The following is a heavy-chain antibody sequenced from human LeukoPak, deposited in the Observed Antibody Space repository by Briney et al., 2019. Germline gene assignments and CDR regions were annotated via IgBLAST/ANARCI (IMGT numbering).Heavy chain of an antibody. CDR2: IYYRGST. CDR3: ARGGDYGDLRYFDY. D-gene: IGHD4-17*01. Sequence: SGTLSLTCTVSGGSINNYYWSWIRQPPGKGLEWIGYIYYRGSTNYNPSLKSRVTFSVDTSKNQFSLKLNSVTAADTAVYYCARGGDYGDLRYFDYWGQGTLVTVSS. V-gene: IGHV4-59*01. J-gene: IGHJ4*02. CDR1: GGSINNYY.